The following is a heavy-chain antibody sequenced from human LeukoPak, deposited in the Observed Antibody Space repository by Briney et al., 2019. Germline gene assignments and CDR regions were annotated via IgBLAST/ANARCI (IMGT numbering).Heavy chain of an antibody. D-gene: IGHD3-10*01. V-gene: IGHV1-18*01. CDR2: ISGYNGDT. Sequence: GASVKVSCKTSGYTFTSYGINWVRQAPGQGLEWMGWISGYNGDTHYAQRLQGRVTMTTDTSTSTAYLELRSLRSADTALYYCAQDTLGIGDYFDSWGQGTLVTVSS. CDR3: AQDTLGIGDYFDS. J-gene: IGHJ4*02. CDR1: GYTFTSYG.